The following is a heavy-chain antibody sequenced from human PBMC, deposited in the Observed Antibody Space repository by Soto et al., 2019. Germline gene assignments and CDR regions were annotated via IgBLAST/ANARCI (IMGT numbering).Heavy chain of an antibody. Sequence: QVQLQDSGPGLVKPSETLSLTCTVSGGSISRYYWSWVRQSPEKGLDYIGYISYTGSINYNPFLKSRVIVSVDTSKHQSSLTLSYVTAADTAVYYCAGLNFDLLTGQYAFDIWGKGTMATVAS. V-gene: IGHV4-59*08. J-gene: IGHJ3*02. CDR2: ISYTGSI. D-gene: IGHD3-9*01. CDR1: GGSISRYY. CDR3: AGLNFDLLTGQYAFDI.